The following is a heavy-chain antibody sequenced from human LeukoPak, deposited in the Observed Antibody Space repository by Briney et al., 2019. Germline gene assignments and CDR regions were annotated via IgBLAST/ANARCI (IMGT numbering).Heavy chain of an antibody. CDR1: GGSISSSSYC. D-gene: IGHD6-13*01. Sequence: PSETLSLICTVSGGSISSSSYCWAWLRQPPGKGREWIGSIYDSGSTYYNASLKSRVTISVDTSKNQFSLKLSFVTAADTAVYYCARGDSSWNAFDIWGQGTMVTVSS. J-gene: IGHJ3*02. V-gene: IGHV4-39*01. CDR2: IYDSGST. CDR3: ARGDSSWNAFDI.